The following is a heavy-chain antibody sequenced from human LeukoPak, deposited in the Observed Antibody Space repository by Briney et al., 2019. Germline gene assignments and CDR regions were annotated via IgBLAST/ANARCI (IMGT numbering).Heavy chain of an antibody. Sequence: ASVKVSCKASGYTFTGYYMHWVRQAPGQGREWMGWINPNSGGTNYAQKFQGRVTMTRDTSISTAYVELTRLRSADTAVYYCARGPSSPTVTVDYWGQGTLVTVSS. CDR1: GYTFTGYY. V-gene: IGHV1-2*02. D-gene: IGHD4-17*01. CDR2: INPNSGGT. J-gene: IGHJ4*02. CDR3: ARGPSSPTVTVDY.